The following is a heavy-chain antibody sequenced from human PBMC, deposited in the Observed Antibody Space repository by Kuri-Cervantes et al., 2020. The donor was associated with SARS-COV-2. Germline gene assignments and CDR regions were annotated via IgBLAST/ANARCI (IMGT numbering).Heavy chain of an antibody. V-gene: IGHV3-48*02. CDR2: ISSSSSTI. CDR1: GFTFRSYS. J-gene: IGHJ6*02. CDR3: ARDLLNVWSGYYYYYGMDV. Sequence: LSLTCAASGFTFRSYSMNWVRQAPGKGLECVSYISSSSSTIYYADSVKGRFTISRDNAKNSLYLQMNSLRDEDTAVYYCARDLLNVWSGYYYYYGMDVWGQGTTVTVSS. D-gene: IGHD3-3*01.